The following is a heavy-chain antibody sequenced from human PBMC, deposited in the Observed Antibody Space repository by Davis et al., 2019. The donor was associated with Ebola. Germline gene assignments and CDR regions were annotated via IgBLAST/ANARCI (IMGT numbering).Heavy chain of an antibody. J-gene: IGHJ6*04. CDR2: INHSGST. Sequence: SETLSLTCAVYGGSFSGYYWSWIRQPPGKGLEWIGEINHSGSTNYNPSLKSRVTISVDTSKNQFSLKLSSVTAADTAVYYCARVGLLWFGELLYYYYGMDVWGKGTTVTVSS. V-gene: IGHV4-34*01. CDR3: ARVGLLWFGELLYYYYGMDV. CDR1: GGSFSGYY. D-gene: IGHD3-10*01.